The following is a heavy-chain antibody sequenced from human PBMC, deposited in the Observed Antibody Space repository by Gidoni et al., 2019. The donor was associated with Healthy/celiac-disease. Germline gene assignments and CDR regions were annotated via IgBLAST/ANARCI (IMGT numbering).Heavy chain of an antibody. V-gene: IGHV3-23*02. J-gene: IGHJ6*02. CDR3: AKVQAAYCGGDCDFDYGMDV. D-gene: IGHD2-21*02. Sequence: KGLEWVSAISGSGGSKYYEDSVKGRFTISRENSKNTMYVQKNSLRDEDTAVYYCAKVQAAYCGGDCDFDYGMDVWGQGTKVTVSS. CDR2: ISGSGGSK.